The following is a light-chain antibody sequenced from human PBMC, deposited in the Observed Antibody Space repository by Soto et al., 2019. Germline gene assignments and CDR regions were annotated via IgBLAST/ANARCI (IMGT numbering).Light chain of an antibody. CDR3: QQYGSSPRT. Sequence: EIVMTQSPATLSVSPGERATLSCRASQSVSSNLACYQQKPGQAPRLLIYGASTRATGIPARFSGSGSGTEFTLTISSLQSEDFAVYYCQQYGSSPRTFGQGTRLEIK. J-gene: IGKJ5*01. V-gene: IGKV3-15*01. CDR1: QSVSSN. CDR2: GAS.